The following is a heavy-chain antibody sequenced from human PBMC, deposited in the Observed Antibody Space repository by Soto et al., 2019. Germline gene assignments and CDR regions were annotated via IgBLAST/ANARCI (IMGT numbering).Heavy chain of an antibody. CDR3: ATTVGGSGSGYYYYGMDV. Sequence: GESLKISCKGSGYSFTSYWIGWVRQMPGKGLEWMGIIYPGDSDTRYSPSFQGQVTISADKSISTAYLQWSSLKASDTAMYYCATTVGGSGSGYYYYGMDVWGQGTTVTVSS. J-gene: IGHJ6*02. CDR2: IYPGDSDT. V-gene: IGHV5-51*01. CDR1: GYSFTSYW. D-gene: IGHD3-10*01.